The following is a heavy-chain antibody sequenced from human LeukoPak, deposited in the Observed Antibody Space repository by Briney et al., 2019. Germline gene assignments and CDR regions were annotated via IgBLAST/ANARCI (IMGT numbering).Heavy chain of an antibody. J-gene: IGHJ4*02. D-gene: IGHD6-19*01. CDR2: ISYDGSNK. CDR3: AREGDRIAVAAANDY. CDR1: GFTFSSYA. V-gene: IGHV3-30-3*01. Sequence: GGSLRLSCAASGFTFSSYAMPWVRQAPGKGLEWVAVISYDGSNKYYADSVKGRFTISRDNSKNTLYLQMNSLRAEDTAVYYCAREGDRIAVAAANDYWGQGTLVTVSS.